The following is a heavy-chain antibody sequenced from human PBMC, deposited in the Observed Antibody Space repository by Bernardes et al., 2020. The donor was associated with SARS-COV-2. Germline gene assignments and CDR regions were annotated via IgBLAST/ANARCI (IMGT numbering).Heavy chain of an antibody. CDR2: ISSSSRNI. D-gene: IGHD3-10*01. V-gene: IGHV3-21*01. CDR1: GFTFRSYT. J-gene: IGHJ6*02. Sequence: GGSLRLSCAAAGFTFRSYTMNWVRQAPGKGLEWVSSISSSSRNINYAESLKGRFTISRDNAKNSLYLQMNSLRAEDTAVYYCARDGGGDVRFYGMDVWGQGTTVTVSS. CDR3: ARDGGGDVRFYGMDV.